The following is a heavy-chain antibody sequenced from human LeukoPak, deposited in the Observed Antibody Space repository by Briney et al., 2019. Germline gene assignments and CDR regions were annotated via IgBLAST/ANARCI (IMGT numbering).Heavy chain of an antibody. CDR3: ARQSYDFWSGYYGYFDY. V-gene: IGHV4-59*08. CDR2: IYYSGST. Sequence: SETLSLTCTVSGGSISSYYWSWIRQPPGKGLEWIGYIYYSGSTNYNPSLKSRVTISVDTSKNQFSLKLSSVTAADTVVYYCARQSYDFWSGYYGYFDYWGQGTLVTVSS. J-gene: IGHJ4*02. D-gene: IGHD3-3*01. CDR1: GGSISSYY.